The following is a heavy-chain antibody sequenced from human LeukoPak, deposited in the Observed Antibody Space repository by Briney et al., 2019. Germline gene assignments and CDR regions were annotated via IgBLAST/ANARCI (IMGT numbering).Heavy chain of an antibody. CDR2: IYYTGST. CDR3: ARRSGTTWYFDY. CDR1: GGSISPYY. J-gene: IGHJ4*02. V-gene: IGHV4-59*08. Sequence: SETLSLTCTVSGGSISPYYWSWIRQPPGKGLEWIGYIYYTGSTNYNPSLMGRLTISVDTSKNQFSLKLSSVTAADTAVYYCARRSGTTWYFDYWGQGTLVTVSS. D-gene: IGHD4-17*01.